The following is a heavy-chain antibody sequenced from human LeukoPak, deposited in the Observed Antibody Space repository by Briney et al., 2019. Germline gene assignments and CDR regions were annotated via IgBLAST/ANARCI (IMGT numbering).Heavy chain of an antibody. V-gene: IGHV3-23*01. Sequence: QSGGSLRLSCAASGFTLSSYAMSWVRQAPGKGLEWVSAISGSGGSTYYADSVKGRFTISRDNSKNTLYLQMNSLRAEDTAVYYCANRKYYYDSSGPESSWGQGTLVTVSS. J-gene: IGHJ4*02. D-gene: IGHD3-22*01. CDR3: ANRKYYYDSSGPESS. CDR1: GFTLSSYA. CDR2: ISGSGGST.